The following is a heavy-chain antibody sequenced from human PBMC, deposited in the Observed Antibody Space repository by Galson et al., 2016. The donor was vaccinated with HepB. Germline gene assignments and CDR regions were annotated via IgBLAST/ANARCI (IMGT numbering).Heavy chain of an antibody. CDR3: ARDYGDNSFYGMDV. CDR1: GGTFGTYA. CDR2: INPNSGGT. V-gene: IGHV1-2*02. Sequence: SVKVSCKASGGTFGTYAISWVRQAPGQGLDWMGWINPNSGGTNYAQKFQGRVSMTRDTSISTAYMELSRLRSDDTAVYYCARDYGDNSFYGMDVWGQGTTVTVSS. J-gene: IGHJ6*02. D-gene: IGHD4-17*01.